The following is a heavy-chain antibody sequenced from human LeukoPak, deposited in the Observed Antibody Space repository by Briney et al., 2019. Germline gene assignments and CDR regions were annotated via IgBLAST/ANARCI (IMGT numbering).Heavy chain of an antibody. V-gene: IGHV1-8*01. J-gene: IGHJ4*02. CDR1: GCTFTSYD. CDR3: ARGGGLLLPHDY. D-gene: IGHD3-22*01. Sequence: EASVKVSCKASGCTFTSYDINWVRQATGQGLEWMGWMNPNSGNTGYAQKFQGRVTMTRKTSISTAYMELSSLRSEDTAVYYCARGGGLLLPHDYWGQGTLVTVSS. CDR2: MNPNSGNT.